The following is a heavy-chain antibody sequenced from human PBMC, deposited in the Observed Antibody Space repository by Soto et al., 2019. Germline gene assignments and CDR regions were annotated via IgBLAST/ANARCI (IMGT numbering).Heavy chain of an antibody. Sequence: SQTLPLTCTVAGGSLSGFDWSLERQPAGKGLEWIWRIYSSAAAKYNPSLRNRVTMSVDTSTDQYSLNLASMTAADTAVYFCARGPFCGNDCYFDVWGQGTQVT. CDR3: ARGPFCGNDCYFDV. V-gene: IGHV4-4*07. D-gene: IGHD2-21*02. CDR2: IYSSAAA. CDR1: GGSLSGFD. J-gene: IGHJ4*02.